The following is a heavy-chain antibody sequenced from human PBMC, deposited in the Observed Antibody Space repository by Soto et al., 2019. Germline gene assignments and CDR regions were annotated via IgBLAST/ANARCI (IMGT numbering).Heavy chain of an antibody. CDR1: GFTVSSNY. D-gene: IGHD3-22*01. Sequence: EVQLVESGGGLVQPGGSLRLSCAASGFTVSSNYMSWVRQAPGKGLEWVSVIYSGGTTYYAECVKGRFTISRDNSKNKLYLQMNSLRAEDTAVYYCARNGDSSDYRGWFDPWGQGTLVTVSS. J-gene: IGHJ5*02. CDR2: IYSGGTT. V-gene: IGHV3-66*01. CDR3: ARNGDSSDYRGWFDP.